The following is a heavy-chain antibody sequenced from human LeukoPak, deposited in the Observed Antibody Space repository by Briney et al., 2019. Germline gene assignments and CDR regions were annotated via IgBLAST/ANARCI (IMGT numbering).Heavy chain of an antibody. D-gene: IGHD6-19*01. CDR1: GFTFSTYS. CDR2: ISSSSAYI. J-gene: IGHJ4*02. CDR3: ARDRRSPHVAVAGNVFDF. V-gene: IGHV3-21*01. Sequence: GGSLRLSCAASGFTFSTYSMNWVRQAPGKGLEWVSSISSSSAYIYYADSVRGRFTISRDTAKNSLYLQMHSLRAEDTAVYYCARDRRSPHVAVAGNVFDFWGQGTLVTVTS.